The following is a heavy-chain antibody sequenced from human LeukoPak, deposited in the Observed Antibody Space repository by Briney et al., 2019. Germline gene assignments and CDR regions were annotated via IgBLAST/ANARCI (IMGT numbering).Heavy chain of an antibody. D-gene: IGHD6-19*01. CDR3: AKVRAPSGWFNSDY. V-gene: IGHV3-64*04. CDR2: ISSNGGST. J-gene: IGHJ4*02. Sequence: GGSLRLSCSASGFTFSSYAMHWVRQAPGKGLEYVSAISSNGGSTYYADSVKGRFTISRDNSKNTLYLQMNSLRVEDTAAYYCAKVRAPSGWFNSDYWGQGTLVTVSS. CDR1: GFTFSSYA.